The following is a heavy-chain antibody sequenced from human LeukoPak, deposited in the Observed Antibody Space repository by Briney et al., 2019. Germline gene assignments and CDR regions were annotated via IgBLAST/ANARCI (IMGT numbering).Heavy chain of an antibody. V-gene: IGHV6-1*01. CDR1: GDSVSSNSAA. J-gene: IGHJ3*02. D-gene: IGHD3-22*01. Sequence: RSQTLPLTCAISGDSVSSNSAAWNWIRQSPSRGLEWLGRTYYRSKWYNDYAVSVKSRITINPDTSKNQFSLQLNSVTPEDTAVYYCARSPITMIVVVITRTHAFDIWGQGTMVTVSS. CDR3: ARSPITMIVVVITRTHAFDI. CDR2: TYYRSKWYN.